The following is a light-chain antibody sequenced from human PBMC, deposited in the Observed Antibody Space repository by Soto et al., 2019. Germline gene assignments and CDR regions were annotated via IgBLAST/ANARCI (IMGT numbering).Light chain of an antibody. CDR3: QQADSFPLT. V-gene: IGKV1-12*01. CDR2: AAS. CDR1: QSIYKW. Sequence: DIQLTQSPSSVSASIGDRVTISCRASQSIYKWLVWYQQKPGKAPKLLIYAASSLQSGAPSRFSGSGYGTEFTLTISSLQPEDSATYYCQQADSFPLTFGGGTEVAI. J-gene: IGKJ4*01.